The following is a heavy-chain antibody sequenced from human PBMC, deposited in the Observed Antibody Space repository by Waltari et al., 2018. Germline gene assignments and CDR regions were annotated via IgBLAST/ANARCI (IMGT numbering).Heavy chain of an antibody. J-gene: IGHJ6*03. CDR1: GGSFSGYY. Sequence: QVQLQQWGAGLLKPSETLSLTCAVYGGSFSGYYWSWIRQPPGKGLEWIGEINHSGSTNYNPSLKSRVTISVDTSKNQFSLKLSSVTAADTAVYYCARGPSRGSSWYYYYYYYMDVWGKGTTVTISS. D-gene: IGHD6-13*01. V-gene: IGHV4-34*01. CDR3: ARGPSRGSSWYYYYYYYMDV. CDR2: INHSGST.